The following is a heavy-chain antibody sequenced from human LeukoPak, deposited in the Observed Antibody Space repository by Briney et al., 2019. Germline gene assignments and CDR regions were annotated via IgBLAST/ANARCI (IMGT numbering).Heavy chain of an antibody. D-gene: IGHD2-8*01. CDR3: ARDMNNGLLPDY. Sequence: GESLKISCKGSGYTFTNYWIGWVRQMPGKGQEWMGIVYPGDSDTRYSPSFQDQVTISADKSISTAYLQWTSLKASDSAMYFCARDMNNGLLPDYWGQGTLVTVSS. CDR2: VYPGDSDT. J-gene: IGHJ4*02. CDR1: GYTFTNYW. V-gene: IGHV5-51*01.